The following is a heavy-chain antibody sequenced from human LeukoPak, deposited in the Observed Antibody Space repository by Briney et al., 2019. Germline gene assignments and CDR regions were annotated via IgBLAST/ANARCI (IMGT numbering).Heavy chain of an antibody. J-gene: IGHJ4*02. V-gene: IGHV3-43*02. CDR2: ISGHGSST. CDR1: GFTFGDYA. CDR3: ARGWGIVGAVQYYFDY. D-gene: IGHD1-26*01. Sequence: PGGSLRLSCAASGFTFGDYAIHRVRQAPGKGLEWVSLISGHGSSTYYADSVKGRFTISRDNSKNTLYLQMNSLRAEDTAVYYCARGWGIVGAVQYYFDYWGQGTLVTVSS.